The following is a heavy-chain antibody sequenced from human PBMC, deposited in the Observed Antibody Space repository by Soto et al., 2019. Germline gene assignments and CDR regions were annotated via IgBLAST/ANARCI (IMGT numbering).Heavy chain of an antibody. V-gene: IGHV1-69*12. D-gene: IGHD1-1*01. Sequence: QVQLVQSGAEVKKPGSSVKVSCKASGGAFSSYAISWVRQAPGQGLEWMGGIIPIFGTANYAQKFQGRVTITADESTSTAYMELTSLRSEDTAVYYCARGKLPTPYYYYGMDVWGQGTTVTVSS. CDR2: IIPIFGTA. CDR1: GGAFSSYA. CDR3: ARGKLPTPYYYYGMDV. J-gene: IGHJ6*02.